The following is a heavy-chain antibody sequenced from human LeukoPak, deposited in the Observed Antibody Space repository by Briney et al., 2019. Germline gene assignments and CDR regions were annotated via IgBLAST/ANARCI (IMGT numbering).Heavy chain of an antibody. D-gene: IGHD6-13*01. V-gene: IGHV1-46*01. J-gene: IGHJ4*02. CDR2: IKPSDGST. CDR3: ARTRYSSSWQLFDF. CDR1: GYTFTTYY. Sequence: GASVKVSCKASGYTFTTYYMHWVRRAPGQGLEWMGIIKPSDGSTSYAQKFQGRVTMTRDMSTSTVYMEVNSLRSEDTAVYYCARTRYSSSWQLFDFWGQGTLVTVSS.